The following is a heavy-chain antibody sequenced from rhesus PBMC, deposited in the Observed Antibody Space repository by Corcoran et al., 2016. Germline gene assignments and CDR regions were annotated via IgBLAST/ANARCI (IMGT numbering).Heavy chain of an antibody. CDR2: INSGGGNT. V-gene: IGHV3S25*01. D-gene: IGHD5-12*01. CDR3: AKAPGGYSYTFDY. J-gene: IGHJ4*01. Sequence: EVQLVGSGGGLAKPGGSLRLSCAASGVTFSSYWMNWVRQAPGKGLEWVSGINSGGGNTNYADSWKGRFTISRDNSKNTLSLQMNSLRAEDTAVYYCAKAPGGYSYTFDYWGQGVLVTVSS. CDR1: GVTFSSYW.